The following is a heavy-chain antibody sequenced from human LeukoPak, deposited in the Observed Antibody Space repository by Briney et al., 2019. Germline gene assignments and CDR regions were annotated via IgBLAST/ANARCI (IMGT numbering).Heavy chain of an antibody. CDR3: ARGSRFGVVGRDAFDI. J-gene: IGHJ3*02. CDR1: GFTFSRYS. Sequence: GGSLRLSCAASGFTFSRYSMNWVRQAPGKGLEWVSSISISSNYIYYADSVKGRFTISRDNARNSLYLQMNSLRAEDTAVYYCARGSRFGVVGRDAFDIWGQGTMVAVSS. D-gene: IGHD3-3*01. CDR2: ISISSNYI. V-gene: IGHV3-21*01.